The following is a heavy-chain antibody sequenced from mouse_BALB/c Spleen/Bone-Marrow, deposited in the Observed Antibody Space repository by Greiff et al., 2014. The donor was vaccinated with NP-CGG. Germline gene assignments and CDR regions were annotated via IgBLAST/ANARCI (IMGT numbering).Heavy chain of an antibody. Sequence: ESGPGILQPSQTLSLTCSFSGFSLSTSGISVGWIRQPSGKGLEWLAHIWWDDDKRYNPALKSRLAISKDTSSNQVFLKIASVDTADSATYYCTRVGAAPTPFAHWGQGTPLTVSS. CDR3: TRVGAAPTPFAH. D-gene: IGHD2-10*01. CDR1: GFSLSTSGIS. J-gene: IGHJ2*01. CDR2: IWWDDDK. V-gene: IGHV8-8*01.